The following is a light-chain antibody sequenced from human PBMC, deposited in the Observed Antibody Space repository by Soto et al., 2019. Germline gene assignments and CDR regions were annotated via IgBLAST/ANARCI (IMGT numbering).Light chain of an antibody. Sequence: DIQITQSPSTLSASVGDRLTITCRASQSISSWLAWYQQTPGKAPKLLIYDASSLESGVPSRFSGSGSGTEFTLTISSLQPDDFATYYCQQYNSYSWTFGQGTKV. CDR3: QQYNSYSWT. J-gene: IGKJ1*01. CDR1: QSISSW. CDR2: DAS. V-gene: IGKV1-5*01.